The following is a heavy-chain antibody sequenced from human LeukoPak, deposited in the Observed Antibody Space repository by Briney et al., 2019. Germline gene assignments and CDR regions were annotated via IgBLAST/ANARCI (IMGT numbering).Heavy chain of an antibody. CDR1: GFTFDDYA. Sequence: GGSLRLSCAASGFTFDDYAMPWVRQAPGKGLEWVSGISWNSGSIGYADSVKGRFTISRDNAKNSLYLQMNSLRAEDTALYYCAKDRAGDGSYYYYGMDVWGQGTTVTVSS. CDR2: ISWNSGSI. J-gene: IGHJ6*02. CDR3: AKDRAGDGSYYYYGMDV. D-gene: IGHD6-19*01. V-gene: IGHV3-9*01.